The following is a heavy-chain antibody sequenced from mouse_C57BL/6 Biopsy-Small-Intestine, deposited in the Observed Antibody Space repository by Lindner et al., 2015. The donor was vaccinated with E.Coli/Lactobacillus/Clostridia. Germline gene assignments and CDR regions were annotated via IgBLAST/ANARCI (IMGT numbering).Heavy chain of an antibody. CDR1: GYTFTNYG. J-gene: IGHJ4*01. D-gene: IGHD1-1*01. CDR3: ARSILTTRGAMDY. V-gene: IGHV1-81*01. CDR2: IFPRSGNT. Sequence: VQLQESGPDLVKPGASVKLSCKASGYTFTNYGITWVKQRTGQGLEWIGEIFPRSGNTYYNEKFKGKATLTADKSSSTPYMELSSLTSEDSAVYFCARSILTTRGAMDYWGQGTSVTVSS.